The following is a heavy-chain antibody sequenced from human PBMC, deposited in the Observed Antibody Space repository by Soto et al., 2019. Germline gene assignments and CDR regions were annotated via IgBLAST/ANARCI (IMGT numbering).Heavy chain of an antibody. CDR3: ARDPPSGRRYYYYYGMDV. CDR2: ISAYNGNT. V-gene: IGHV1-18*01. CDR1: GYTFTSYG. Sequence: GASVKVSCKASGYTFTSYGISWVRQAPGQGLEWMGWISAYNGNTNYAQKLQGRVTMTTDTSTGTAYMELRSLRSDDTAVYYCARDPPSGRRYYYYYGMDVWGQGTTVTVSS. D-gene: IGHD3-10*01. J-gene: IGHJ6*02.